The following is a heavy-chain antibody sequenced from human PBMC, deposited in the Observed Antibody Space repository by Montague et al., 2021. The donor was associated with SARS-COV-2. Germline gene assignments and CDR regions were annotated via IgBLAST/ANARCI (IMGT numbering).Heavy chain of an antibody. CDR2: ISSSGSTI. CDR3: VAFGGVIVTWFDP. V-gene: IGHV3-48*03. D-gene: IGHD3-16*02. J-gene: IGHJ5*02. Sequence: SLRLSCAASGFTFSSYEMNWVRQAPGKGLEWVSYISSSGSTIHYADSVKGRFTISRDNAKNSLYLQMNSLRAEDTAVYYCVAFGGVIVTWFDPWGQGTLVTVSS. CDR1: GFTFSSYE.